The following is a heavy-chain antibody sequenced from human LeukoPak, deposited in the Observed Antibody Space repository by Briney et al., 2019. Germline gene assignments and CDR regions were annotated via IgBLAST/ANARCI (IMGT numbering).Heavy chain of an antibody. D-gene: IGHD1-14*01. CDR3: ARGRHHPDY. CDR2: IHDNADET. V-gene: IGHV3-23*01. Sequence: GGSLRLSCVASGFTFSNYGMTWVRQAPGRGLEWVSYIHDNADETFYTDSVKGRFTISRDNSRNSLYLQMNSLRAEDTAVYYCARGRHHPDYWGQGTLVTVSS. CDR1: GFTFSNYG. J-gene: IGHJ4*02.